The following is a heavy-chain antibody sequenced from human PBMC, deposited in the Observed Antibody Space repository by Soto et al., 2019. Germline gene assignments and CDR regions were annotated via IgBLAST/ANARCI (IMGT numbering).Heavy chain of an antibody. CDR3: GREAV. J-gene: IGHJ6*02. CDR2: INHSGST. CDR1: GGSFSGYY. V-gene: IGHV4-34*01. Sequence: QVQLQQWGAGLLKPSETLSLTCAVYGGSFSGYYWSWIRQPPGKGLEWIGEINHSGSTNYNPSLKSRVNLSVEPSKNQFSRKLSSVTAADTAVYYCGREAVWGQGTTVTVSS.